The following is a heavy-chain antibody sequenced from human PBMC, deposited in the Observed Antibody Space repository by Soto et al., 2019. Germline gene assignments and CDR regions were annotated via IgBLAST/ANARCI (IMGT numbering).Heavy chain of an antibody. CDR2: FDPEDGET. D-gene: IGHD3-10*01. V-gene: IGHV1-24*01. J-gene: IGHJ4*02. CDR3: ATPLQFGELFFDY. Sequence: RASVKVSCKVSGYTLTELSMHWVRQAPGKGLEWMGGFDPEDGETIYAQKFQGRVTMTEDTSTDTAYMELSSLRSEDTAVYYCATPLQFGELFFDYWGQGTLVTVSS. CDR1: GYTLTELS.